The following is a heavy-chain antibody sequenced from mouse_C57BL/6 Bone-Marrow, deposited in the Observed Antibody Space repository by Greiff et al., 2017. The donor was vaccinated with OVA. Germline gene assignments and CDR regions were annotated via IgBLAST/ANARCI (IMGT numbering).Heavy chain of an antibody. CDR2: IWSGGST. J-gene: IGHJ4*01. D-gene: IGHD2-4*01. V-gene: IGHV2-2*01. CDR3: ARNYDYDEGSMDY. CDR1: GFSLTSYG. Sequence: VHLVESGPGLVQPSQSLSITCTVSGFSLTSYGVHWVRQSPGKGLEWLGVIWSGGSTDYNAAFISRLSISKDNSKSQVFFKMNSLQADDTAIYYCARNYDYDEGSMDYWGQGTSVTVSS.